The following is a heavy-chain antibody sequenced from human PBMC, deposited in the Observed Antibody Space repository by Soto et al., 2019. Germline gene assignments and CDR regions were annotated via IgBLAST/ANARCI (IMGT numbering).Heavy chain of an antibody. CDR2: IRYDGSNK. CDR1: GFTFSSYG. D-gene: IGHD3-10*01. CDR3: ARVKSGSYYGSASYIRY. J-gene: IGHJ4*02. Sequence: GGSLRLSCAASGFTFSSYGMHWVRQAPGKGLEWVAVIRYDGSNKYYADSVKGRFTISRDNSKNTLYLQMNSLRAEDTAVYYCARVKSGSYYGSASYIRYWGQGTLVTVSS. V-gene: IGHV3-33*01.